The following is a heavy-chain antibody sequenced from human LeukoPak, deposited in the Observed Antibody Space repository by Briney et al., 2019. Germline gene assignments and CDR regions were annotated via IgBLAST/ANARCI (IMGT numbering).Heavy chain of an antibody. CDR2: ISGSGGST. D-gene: IGHD1-26*01. CDR1: GFTFSSYA. Sequence: GGFLRLSCAASGFTFSSYAMSWVRQAPGKGLEWVSAISGSGGSTYYADSVKGRFTISRDNSKNTLYLQMNSLRAEDTAVYYCAKDSGSYYYFDYWGQGTLVTVSS. J-gene: IGHJ4*02. V-gene: IGHV3-23*01. CDR3: AKDSGSYYYFDY.